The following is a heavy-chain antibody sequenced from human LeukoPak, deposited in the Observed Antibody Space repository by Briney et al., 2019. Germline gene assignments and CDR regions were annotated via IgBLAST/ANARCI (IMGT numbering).Heavy chain of an antibody. CDR1: GGSISSSSYY. J-gene: IGHJ4*02. Sequence: SETLSLTCTVSGGSISSSSYYWGWIRQPPGKGLEWIGSIYYSGSTYYNPSLKSRVTISVDTSRNQFPLKLSSVTAADTAVYYCARHIATRIPFDYWGQGTLVTVSS. D-gene: IGHD1-1*01. CDR3: ARHIATRIPFDY. CDR2: IYYSGST. V-gene: IGHV4-39*01.